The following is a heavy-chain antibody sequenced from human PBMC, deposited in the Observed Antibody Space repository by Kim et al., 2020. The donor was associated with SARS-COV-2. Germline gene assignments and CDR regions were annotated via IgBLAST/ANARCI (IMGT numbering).Heavy chain of an antibody. CDR3: ARQEYSGYIDY. D-gene: IGHD5-12*01. CDR2: T. V-gene: IGHV4-39*01. Sequence: TYYTPTLEGRVTISVDTSKSQFSLKLSSVTAADTAVYYCARQEYSGYIDYWGQGTLVTVSS. J-gene: IGHJ4*02.